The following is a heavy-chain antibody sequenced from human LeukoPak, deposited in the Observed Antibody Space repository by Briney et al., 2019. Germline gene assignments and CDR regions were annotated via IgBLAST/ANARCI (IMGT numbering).Heavy chain of an antibody. D-gene: IGHD4-17*01. V-gene: IGHV3-48*03. J-gene: IGHJ4*02. CDR2: ISRSGSTT. Sequence: GESLRLSCAASRFTFSSYEMNWVSQAPGKGLEWISYISRSGSTTYFADSVQGRFTISRDNAKNTLYRQMNSVRAEDTAVYYCSRSMVTNYFDHWGQGTPVTVSS. CDR3: SRSMVTNYFDH. CDR1: RFTFSSYE.